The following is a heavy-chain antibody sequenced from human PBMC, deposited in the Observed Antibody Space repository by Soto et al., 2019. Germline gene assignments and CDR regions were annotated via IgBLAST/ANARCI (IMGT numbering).Heavy chain of an antibody. CDR2: FHRSRSA. CDR1: GSSFSGYY. D-gene: IGHD5-12*01. CDR3: AGGKWLQFRAFDV. J-gene: IGHJ3*01. Sequence: QVQVQQWGAGLLKPSETLSLTCAVNGSSFSGYYWTWIRQPPGKGLEWIGEFHRSRSANYNSSLKSRVTISLDTSENHFSLKLSPVTAADTAVYYCAGGKWLQFRAFDVWGQGTRVTVSS. V-gene: IGHV4-34*01.